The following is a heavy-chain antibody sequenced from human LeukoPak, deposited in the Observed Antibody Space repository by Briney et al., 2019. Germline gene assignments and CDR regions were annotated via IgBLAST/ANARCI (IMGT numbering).Heavy chain of an antibody. D-gene: IGHD6-19*01. J-gene: IGHJ5*02. CDR1: GFTFSSYA. Sequence: GGSLRLSCAASGFTFSSYAMHWVRQAPGKGLEWVAVISYDGSNKYYADSVKGRFTISRDNSKNTLYLQMNSLRAEDTAVYYCAKVPLGGWYPLYWFDPWGQGTLVTVSS. V-gene: IGHV3-30-3*01. CDR2: ISYDGSNK. CDR3: AKVPLGGWYPLYWFDP.